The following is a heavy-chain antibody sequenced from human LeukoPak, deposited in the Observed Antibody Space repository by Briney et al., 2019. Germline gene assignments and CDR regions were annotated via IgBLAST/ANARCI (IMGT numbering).Heavy chain of an antibody. D-gene: IGHD6-19*01. CDR1: GGSISSSSYY. Sequence: SETLSLTCTVSGGSISSSSYYWGWIRQPPGKGLEWIGSIYYSGSTYYNPSLKSRVTISVDTSKNQFSLKLSSVTAADTAVYYCAREGILQWLVLLWGQGTLVTVSS. V-gene: IGHV4-39*07. CDR3: AREGILQWLVLL. CDR2: IYYSGST. J-gene: IGHJ4*02.